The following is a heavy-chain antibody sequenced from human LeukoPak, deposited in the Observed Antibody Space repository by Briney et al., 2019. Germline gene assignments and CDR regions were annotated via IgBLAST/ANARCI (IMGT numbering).Heavy chain of an antibody. D-gene: IGHD3-10*01. CDR3: ARDRIRGYDY. Sequence: PGESLKISCKASGYTFTDYWIGWVRQAPGQGLEWMGWINPNSGGTNYAQKFQGRVTMTRDTSISTAYMELSRLTSDDTAVYYCARDRIRGYDYWGQGSLVTVSS. V-gene: IGHV1-2*02. J-gene: IGHJ4*02. CDR1: GYTFTDYW. CDR2: INPNSGGT.